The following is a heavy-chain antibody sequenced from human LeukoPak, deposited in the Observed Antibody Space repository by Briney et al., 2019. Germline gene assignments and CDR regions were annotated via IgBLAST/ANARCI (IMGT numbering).Heavy chain of an antibody. V-gene: IGHV3-48*03. J-gene: IGHJ5*02. CDR2: ISSSGSTI. CDR1: VYTFIRSE. Sequence: GGSLRLSCAASVYTFIRSEMNSVRQAPGKGLEWVSYISSSGSTIYYADSVKGRFTISRDNAKNSLYLQMNSVTAEDTAIDERQRDRSAVWFDPGGQGTLVTVSS. CDR3: QRDRSAVWFDP.